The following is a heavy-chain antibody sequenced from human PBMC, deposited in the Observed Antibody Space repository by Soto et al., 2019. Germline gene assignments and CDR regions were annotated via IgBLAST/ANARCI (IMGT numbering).Heavy chain of an antibody. J-gene: IGHJ5*02. D-gene: IGHD1-26*01. CDR3: ARQGVGAS. CDR2: IFPADPET. Sequence: LGDSLNISCKASGYSFSTYWIAWVRQMPGKGLEWMGSIFPADPETRYSPSFQGQVTISADRSMSTAYLLWDNLKASDTAMYYCARQGVGASWGRGTQVTVSS. CDR1: GYSFSTYW. V-gene: IGHV5-51*01.